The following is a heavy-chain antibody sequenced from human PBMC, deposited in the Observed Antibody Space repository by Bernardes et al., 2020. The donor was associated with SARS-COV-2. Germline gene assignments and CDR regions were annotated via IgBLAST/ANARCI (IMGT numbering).Heavy chain of an antibody. J-gene: IGHJ4*02. CDR1: GFTFSTYS. CDR3: ARVGDTSHFDY. CDR2: ISSTSNHT. Sequence: GGSLRLSCAASGFTFSTYSLNWIRQAPGKGLEWVSSISSTSNHTYYADSVKGRFTISRDNAKSSLYLQMNSLRAEDTAVYYCARVGDTSHFDYWGQGTLVTGSS. D-gene: IGHD1-26*01. V-gene: IGHV3-21*01.